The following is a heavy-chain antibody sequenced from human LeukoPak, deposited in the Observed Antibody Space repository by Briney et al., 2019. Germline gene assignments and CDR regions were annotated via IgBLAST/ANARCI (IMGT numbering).Heavy chain of an antibody. Sequence: PGGSLRLSCAASGFTFDDYAMHWVRQAPGKGLEWVSLISGDGGSTFYADSVKGRFTISRDNSLFLQMNSLGTDDTAVYYCAKATEIGRYYHGMDVWGQGTTVTVSS. CDR3: AKATEIGRYYHGMDV. CDR1: GFTFDDYA. V-gene: IGHV3-43*02. J-gene: IGHJ6*02. CDR2: ISGDGGST. D-gene: IGHD2/OR15-2a*01.